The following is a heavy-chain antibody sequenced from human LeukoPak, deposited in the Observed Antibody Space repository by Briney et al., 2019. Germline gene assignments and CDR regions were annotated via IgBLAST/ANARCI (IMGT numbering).Heavy chain of an antibody. Sequence: ASVKVSCKASGYTFTAYYMHWVRQAPGQGLEWMGWINPNSGGTDYAQKFQGRVTMTRDTSMSTAYMELRRLRFDDTAVDYCARRSDYGSNWFESWGQGTLVSVSS. CDR1: GYTFTAYY. V-gene: IGHV1-2*02. CDR2: INPNSGGT. J-gene: IGHJ5*01. CDR3: ARRSDYGSNWFES. D-gene: IGHD4-17*01.